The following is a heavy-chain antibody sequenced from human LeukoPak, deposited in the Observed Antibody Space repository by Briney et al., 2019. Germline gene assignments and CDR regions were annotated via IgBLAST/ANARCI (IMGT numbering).Heavy chain of an antibody. D-gene: IGHD5-12*01. CDR2: INQDGSKE. CDR3: VRDGGVSGYDLLDY. V-gene: IGHV3-7*01. CDR1: GFTFSNYW. J-gene: IGHJ4*02. Sequence: GGSLRLSCAASGFTFSNYWMTWVRQAPGKGLEWVAHINQDGSKEYYMDSVKARFTISRDNAKNSLSLQMNSLRAEDTAVYHCVRDGGVSGYDLLDYWGQGTLVTVSS.